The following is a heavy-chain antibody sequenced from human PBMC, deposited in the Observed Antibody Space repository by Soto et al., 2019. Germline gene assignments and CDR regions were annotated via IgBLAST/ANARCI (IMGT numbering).Heavy chain of an antibody. D-gene: IGHD3-3*01. CDR2: IYYSGST. J-gene: IGHJ5*02. V-gene: IGHV4-59*01. CDR3: ARFGGGWFDP. CDR1: GGSISSDY. Sequence: LSLTCTVSGGSISSDYWSWIRQPPGKGLEWIGYIYYSGSTNYNPSLKSRVTISGDTSKNQFSLNLTSVTAADTAVYFCARFGGGWFDPWGQGTLVTVSS.